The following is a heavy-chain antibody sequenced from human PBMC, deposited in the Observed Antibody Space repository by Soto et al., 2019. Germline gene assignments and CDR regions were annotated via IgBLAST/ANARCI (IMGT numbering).Heavy chain of an antibody. D-gene: IGHD5-18*01. Sequence: EVQLLESGGGLVQPGGSLRLSCAASGFTFSGNAMNWVRQAPGKGLEWVSSVSGSGGTTYYANSVKGRFTISRDNSKNTLYLQMNSLRAEDTAVYYCAKKASYSARDAFDIWGQGTMVTVSS. CDR1: GFTFSGNA. V-gene: IGHV3-23*01. CDR2: VSGSGGTT. J-gene: IGHJ3*02. CDR3: AKKASYSARDAFDI.